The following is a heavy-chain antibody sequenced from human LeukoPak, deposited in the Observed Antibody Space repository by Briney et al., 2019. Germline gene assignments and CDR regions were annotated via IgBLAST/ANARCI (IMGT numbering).Heavy chain of an antibody. J-gene: IGHJ4*02. Sequence: SETLSLTCAVYGGSFSGYYWSWIRQPPGKGLEWIGEINHSGSTNYNPSLKSRVTISVDTSKNQFSLKLSSVTAADTAVYYCARGWSPYCSGGSCRVYYFDYWGQGTLVTVSS. V-gene: IGHV4-34*01. CDR3: ARGWSPYCSGGSCRVYYFDY. CDR2: INHSGST. CDR1: GGSFSGYY. D-gene: IGHD2-15*01.